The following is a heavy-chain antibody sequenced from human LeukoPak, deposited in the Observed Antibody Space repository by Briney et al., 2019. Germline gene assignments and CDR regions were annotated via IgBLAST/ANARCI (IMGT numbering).Heavy chain of an antibody. D-gene: IGHD4-23*01. CDR2: IYPNTGGT. Sequence: ASVKVSCKASGYNFIDFYMHWVRQAPGQGLEWMGWIYPNTGGTNSAQKFQGRVTMTRDTSITTAYMELSSLTSDDKAVYYCARGHLYGGNSGDAFDIWGQGIMVTVSS. J-gene: IGHJ3*02. CDR3: ARGHLYGGNSGDAFDI. V-gene: IGHV1-2*02. CDR1: GYNFIDFY.